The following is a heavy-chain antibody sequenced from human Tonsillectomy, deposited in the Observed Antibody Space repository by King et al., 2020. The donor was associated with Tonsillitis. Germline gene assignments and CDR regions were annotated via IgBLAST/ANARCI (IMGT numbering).Heavy chain of an antibody. CDR1: GGSISKSDHY. D-gene: IGHD1-26*01. CDR3: ARYVSGSFDY. Sequence: QLQESGPGVVKPSENMSLNCTVSGGSISKSDHYWAWIRQPPGKGLEWIGHMYYSGTIFYNASLKSRITISGGTSESRFSLKLSSVTAADTAIYFCARYVSGSFDYWVQGALVTVSS. J-gene: IGHJ4*02. CDR2: MYYSGTI. V-gene: IGHV4-39*01.